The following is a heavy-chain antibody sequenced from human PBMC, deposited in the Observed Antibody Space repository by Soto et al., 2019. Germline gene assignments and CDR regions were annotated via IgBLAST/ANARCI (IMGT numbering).Heavy chain of an antibody. V-gene: IGHV4-30-4*01. CDR1: RGSINSGDYF. D-gene: IGHD1-26*01. Sequence: SETLSLTCSVSRGSINSGDYFWCWIRQAPGKGLEWIGYTYYDGTTYYSPSLKRRVTVSVDTPKNKFFLKVNSVTAADTAVYYCGRVGRRDGNSSPGRFETWGQGILVTVS. CDR2: TYYDGTT. CDR3: GRVGRRDGNSSPGRFET. J-gene: IGHJ5*02.